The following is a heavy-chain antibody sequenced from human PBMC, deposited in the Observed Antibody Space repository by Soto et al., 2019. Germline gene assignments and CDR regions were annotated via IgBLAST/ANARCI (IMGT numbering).Heavy chain of an antibody. D-gene: IGHD4-17*01. J-gene: IGHJ6*02. Sequence: GGSLRLSCAASGFTFSNAWMNWVRQAPGKGLEWVGRIKSKTDGGTTDYAAPVKGRFTISRDDSKNTLYLQMNSLKTEDTAVYYCTTDGNDYGDYSYYYGMDVWGQGTTVTVSS. CDR2: IKSKTDGGTT. CDR3: TTDGNDYGDYSYYYGMDV. CDR1: GFTFSNAW. V-gene: IGHV3-15*07.